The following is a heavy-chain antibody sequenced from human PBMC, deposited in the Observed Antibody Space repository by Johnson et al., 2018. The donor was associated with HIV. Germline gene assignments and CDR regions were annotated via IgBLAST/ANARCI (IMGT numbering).Heavy chain of an antibody. J-gene: IGHJ3*02. CDR2: ISSSGSTI. CDR3: ASDWGIVVSDAFDI. CDR1: GFTFSDYY. Sequence: QVQLVESGGNLVKPGGSLRLSCAASGFTFSDYYMSWIRQAPGKGLEWISYISSSGSTIYYADSVKGRFTISRDNAKNSLYLQMNSLRAEDTAVYYCASDWGIVVSDAFDIWGQGTMVTVSS. V-gene: IGHV3-11*04. D-gene: IGHD6-19*01.